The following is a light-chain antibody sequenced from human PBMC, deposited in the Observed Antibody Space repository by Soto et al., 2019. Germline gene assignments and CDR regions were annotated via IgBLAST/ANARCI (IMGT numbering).Light chain of an antibody. CDR2: EVS. CDR3: SSKSPDF. V-gene: IGLV2-14*01. Sequence: LTQPASVSGSPGQSITISCTGTSSGIRDYNYVSWYQQLPGNAPKLIMYEVSNRPSGISNRFSGSKPGNTASLTISGLQAEDEADYYCSSKSPDFFGTGTKVTVL. J-gene: IGLJ1*01. CDR1: SSGIRDYNY.